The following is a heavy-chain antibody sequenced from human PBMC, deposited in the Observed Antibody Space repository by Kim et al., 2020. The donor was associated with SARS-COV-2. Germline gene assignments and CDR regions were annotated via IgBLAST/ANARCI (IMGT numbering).Heavy chain of an antibody. J-gene: IGHJ4*02. D-gene: IGHD2-21*02. CDR2: IYISAGTT. V-gene: IGHV3-23*01. CDR1: GLTFSNYG. Sequence: GGSLRLSCVASGLTFSNYGMSWVRQAPGKGLEWVSSIYISAGTTYYADSVKGRFTISRDNSKNTLFLQMNSLRAEDTAMYYCASRLIYLDYWGQGTLVTVSS. CDR3: ASRLIYLDY.